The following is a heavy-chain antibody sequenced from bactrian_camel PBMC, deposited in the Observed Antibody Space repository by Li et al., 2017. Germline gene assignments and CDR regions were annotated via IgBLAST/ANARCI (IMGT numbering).Heavy chain of an antibody. CDR2: IYGRDGHT. Sequence: VQLVESGGGSVQAGGSLRLSCTASGFTYSLYSLGWFRQAPGKEREVVASIYGRDGHTDVVDAVQGRFTISRDNAKDTLYLQMHSLKIEDTAVYYCALGSSRQATMTARGKGTQVTVS. D-gene: IGHD3*01. V-gene: IGHV3S61*01. J-gene: IGHJ4*01. CDR1: GFTYSLYS.